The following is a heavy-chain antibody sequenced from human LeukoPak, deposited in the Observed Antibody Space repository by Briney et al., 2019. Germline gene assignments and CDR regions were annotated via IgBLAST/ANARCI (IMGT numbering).Heavy chain of an antibody. D-gene: IGHD5/OR15-5a*01. J-gene: IGHJ4*02. Sequence: SGGSLRLSCVVSGFTFSTFVMHWVRQAPGKGLEWVAVISHDGNNKYYADSVKGRFTISRDNSKNTLYLQMNSLRAEDTAVYYCAKDARPIYEQYYFDYWGQGTLVTVSS. CDR3: AKDARPIYEQYYFDY. V-gene: IGHV3-30*18. CDR1: GFTFSTFV. CDR2: ISHDGNNK.